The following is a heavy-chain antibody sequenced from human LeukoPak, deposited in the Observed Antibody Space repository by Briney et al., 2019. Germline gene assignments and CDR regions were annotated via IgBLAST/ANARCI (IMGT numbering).Heavy chain of an antibody. CDR3: AKLATDIVVVVAATSLGNWFDP. J-gene: IGHJ5*02. D-gene: IGHD2-15*01. V-gene: IGHV3-23*01. CDR2: FCGSGGSI. CDR1: GFTFSSYA. Sequence: GGSLRLSCAAPGFTFSSYAISWVRQAPGKGLEWGSAFCGSGGSIYSADSVKGRFSISRDNSKNTLYLQMNRLRAEDTAVYYCAKLATDIVVVVAATSLGNWFDPWGQGTLVTVSS.